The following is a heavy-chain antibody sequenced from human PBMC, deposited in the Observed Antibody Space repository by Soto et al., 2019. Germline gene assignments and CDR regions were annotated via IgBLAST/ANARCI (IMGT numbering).Heavy chain of an antibody. J-gene: IGHJ4*02. CDR1: GGSVDSGTHY. D-gene: IGHD4-17*01. CDR3: ARDMGSAMTTRIFDH. CDR2: IYYGEST. Sequence: QVLVQESGPGLVKPSQTLTLSCTVSGGSVDSGTHYWNWMRQPPGKGLEWIGYIYYGESTYYNPSLKSRATISVDTSQSRFSLRLTSVTAADTAVYYCARDMGSAMTTRIFDHWGQGTLVTVSS. V-gene: IGHV4-30-4*01.